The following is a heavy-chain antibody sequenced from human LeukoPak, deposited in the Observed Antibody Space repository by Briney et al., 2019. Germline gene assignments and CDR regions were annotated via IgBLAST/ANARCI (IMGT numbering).Heavy chain of an antibody. CDR2: ISSSTTYI. CDR1: GFTFSSYT. CDR3: ASTIFGVVISAFDI. J-gene: IGHJ3*02. D-gene: IGHD3-3*01. Sequence: PGGSLRLSCAASGFTFSSYTVNWVRQAPGRGLEWVSPISSSTTYIYYADSLKGRFTISRDNAKNSLYLQMNSLRAEDTAVYYCASTIFGVVISAFDIWGQGTMVTVSS. V-gene: IGHV3-21*01.